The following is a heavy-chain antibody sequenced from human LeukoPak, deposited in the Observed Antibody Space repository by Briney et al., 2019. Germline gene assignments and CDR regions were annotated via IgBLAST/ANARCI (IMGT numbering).Heavy chain of an antibody. J-gene: IGHJ5*02. CDR1: GGSFSGYY. D-gene: IGHD3-16*02. V-gene: IGHV4-34*01. Sequence: PSETLSLTCAVYGGSFSGYYWSWIRQPPGKGLEWIGEINHSGSTNYNPSLKSRVTISVDTSKNQFSLKLSSVTAADTAVYYCARVTGYVWGSYRFDPWGQGTLVTVSS. CDR3: ARVTGYVWGSYRFDP. CDR2: INHSGST.